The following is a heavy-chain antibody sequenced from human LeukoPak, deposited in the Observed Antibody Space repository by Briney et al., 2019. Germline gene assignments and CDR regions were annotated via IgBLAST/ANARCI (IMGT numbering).Heavy chain of an antibody. J-gene: IGHJ3*02. CDR3: ARARTGLQKRAFDM. CDR2: ISSSGSTV. V-gene: IGHV3-11*04. Sequence: GGSLRLSCAASGFTFSDYFMSWFRQAPGKGLEWVSYISSSGSTVSYADSVKGRFTVSRDNADNSLYLQMNSLRADDTAVYYCARARTGLQKRAFDMWGQGTMVTVSS. D-gene: IGHD1-1*01. CDR1: GFTFSDYF.